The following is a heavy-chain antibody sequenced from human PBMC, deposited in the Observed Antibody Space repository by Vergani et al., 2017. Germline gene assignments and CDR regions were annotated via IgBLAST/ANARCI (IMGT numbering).Heavy chain of an antibody. V-gene: IGHV3-23*01. CDR1: GFTFSSYA. D-gene: IGHD3-16*01. CDR3: ARGGGYYYYYMDV. CDR2: ISGSGGST. J-gene: IGHJ6*03. Sequence: EVQLLESGGGLVQPGGSLRLSCAASGFTFSSYAMSWVRQAPGKGLEWVSAISGSGGSTYYADSVKGRFTISRDNSKNTLYLQMNSLRAEDTAVYYCARGGGYYYYYMDVWGKGTTVTVSS.